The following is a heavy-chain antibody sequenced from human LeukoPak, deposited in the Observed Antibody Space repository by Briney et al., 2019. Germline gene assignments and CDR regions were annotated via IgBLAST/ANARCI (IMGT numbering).Heavy chain of an antibody. J-gene: IGHJ4*02. CDR2: IYSGGST. D-gene: IGHD6-19*01. CDR3: ARASVAGTLVFDY. CDR1: GSTVSSNY. Sequence: PGGSLRLSCAASGSTVSSNYMSWVRQAPGKGLEWVSVIYSGGSTYYADSVKGRFTISRDNSKNTLYLQMNSLRAEDTAMYYCARASVAGTLVFDYWGQGTLVTVSS. V-gene: IGHV3-53*01.